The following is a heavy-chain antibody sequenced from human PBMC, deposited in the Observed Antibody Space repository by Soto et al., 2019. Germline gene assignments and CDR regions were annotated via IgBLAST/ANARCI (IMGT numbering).Heavy chain of an antibody. Sequence: SETLSLTCTVSGGSISSGDYYWSWIRQPPGKGLEWIGYIYYSGSTYYNPSLKSRVTISVDTSKNQFSLKLSSVTAADTAVYYCARKDYGDYDAFDIWGQGTMVT. CDR3: ARKDYGDYDAFDI. D-gene: IGHD4-17*01. CDR1: GGSISSGDYY. V-gene: IGHV4-30-4*01. CDR2: IYYSGST. J-gene: IGHJ3*02.